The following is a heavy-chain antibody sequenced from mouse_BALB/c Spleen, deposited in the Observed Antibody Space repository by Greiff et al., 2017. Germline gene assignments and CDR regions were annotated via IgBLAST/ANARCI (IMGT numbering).Heavy chain of an antibody. CDR1: GFNIKDTY. V-gene: IGHV14-3*02. CDR2: IDPANGNT. CDR3: ASYYYGNYYAMDY. Sequence: VQLQQSGAELVRSGASVKLSCTASGFNIKDTYMHWVKQRPEQGLEWIGRIDPANGNTKYDPKFQGKATITADTSSNTAYLQLSSLTSEDTAVYYCASYYYGNYYAMDYWGQGTSVTVSS. J-gene: IGHJ4*01. D-gene: IGHD2-1*01.